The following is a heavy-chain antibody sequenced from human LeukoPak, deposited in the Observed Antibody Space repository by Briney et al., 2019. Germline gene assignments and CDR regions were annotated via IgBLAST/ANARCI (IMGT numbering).Heavy chain of an antibody. J-gene: IGHJ4*02. V-gene: IGHV3-23*01. CDR2: ITNSGDST. CDR1: GFTFSIFG. Sequence: GGSLRLSCAASGFTFSIFGMSWVRQAPGKGLEWVSAITNSGDSTYYADSVKGRFTISRDNSKHTLYLQMNSLRAEDTAVYYCARGPSGYHNTGGQGTLVTVSS. CDR3: ARGPSGYHNT. D-gene: IGHD5-12*01.